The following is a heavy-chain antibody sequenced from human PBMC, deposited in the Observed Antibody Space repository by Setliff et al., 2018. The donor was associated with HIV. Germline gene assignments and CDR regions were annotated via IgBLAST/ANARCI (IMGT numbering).Heavy chain of an antibody. CDR1: GGSFSGYY. CDR2: INHSGST. Sequence: TSETLSLTCAVYGGSFSGYYWTWNRQPPGKGLEWIGQINHSGSTNYNPSLKSRVTMSVDRSKNQFSLRLNSVTAADTAVYYCARGNNLQRFDYWGQGTLVTVSS. V-gene: IGHV4-34*01. J-gene: IGHJ4*02. CDR3: ARGNNLQRFDY.